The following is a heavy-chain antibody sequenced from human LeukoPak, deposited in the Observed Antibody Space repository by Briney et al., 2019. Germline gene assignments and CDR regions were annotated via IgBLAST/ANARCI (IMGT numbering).Heavy chain of an antibody. Sequence: GGSLRLSCAASGFNFSAYAMNWVRQAPGKSLEWVSSISSSSSYIYQPDSVKGRFAISRDNAKTSLYLQMNSLRAEDTAVYYCATYSHVSYAFDIWGQGTLVTVSS. J-gene: IGHJ3*02. CDR3: ATYSHVSYAFDI. CDR2: ISSSSSYI. CDR1: GFNFSAYA. D-gene: IGHD6-13*01. V-gene: IGHV3-21*01.